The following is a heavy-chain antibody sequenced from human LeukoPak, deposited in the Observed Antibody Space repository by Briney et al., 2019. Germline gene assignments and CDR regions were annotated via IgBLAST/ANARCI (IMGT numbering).Heavy chain of an antibody. V-gene: IGHV3-48*01. CDR1: GFIFSQYS. CDR3: AKGQRPGRYYYYGMDV. Sequence: PGGSLRLSCAASGFIFSQYSMNWVRQAPGKGLEWVSHIRSSSETFYADSVKGRFTISRDNSKNTLYLQMNSLRAEDTAVYYCAKGQRPGRYYYYGMDVWGQGTTVTVSS. D-gene: IGHD2-2*01. CDR2: IRSSSET. J-gene: IGHJ6*02.